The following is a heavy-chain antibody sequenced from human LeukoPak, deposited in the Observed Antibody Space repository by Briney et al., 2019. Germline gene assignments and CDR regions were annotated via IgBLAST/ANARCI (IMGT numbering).Heavy chain of an antibody. Sequence: GGSLRLSCAASGFTFSSYSMNWVRQAPGKGLEWVSSISSSSSYIYYADSVKGRFTISRDNAKNSLYLQMNSLRAGDTAVYYCARALKGFTVTNTPFDYWGQGTLVTVSS. CDR2: ISSSSSYI. D-gene: IGHD4-17*01. CDR3: ARALKGFTVTNTPFDY. V-gene: IGHV3-21*01. J-gene: IGHJ4*02. CDR1: GFTFSSYS.